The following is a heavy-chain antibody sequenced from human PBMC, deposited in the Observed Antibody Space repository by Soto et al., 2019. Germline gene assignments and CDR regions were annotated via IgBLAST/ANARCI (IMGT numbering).Heavy chain of an antibody. CDR2: IYHTGST. CDR1: SDSISSSNW. V-gene: IGHV4-4*02. CDR3: ARVVVATYSSTFDP. D-gene: IGHD6-13*01. Sequence: QVQLQESGPGLVKPSGTLSLTCGVSSDSISSSNWWTWVRQPPGKGLEWIGEIYHTGSTNYNPSLKSRVTISVDKSKNQFSLKLTSVTGADTAVYYCARVVVATYSSTFDPWGQGTLVTVSS. J-gene: IGHJ5*02.